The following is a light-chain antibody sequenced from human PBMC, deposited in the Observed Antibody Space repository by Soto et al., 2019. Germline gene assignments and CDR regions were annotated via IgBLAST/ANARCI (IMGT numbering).Light chain of an antibody. CDR1: NSDVGGYKY. CDR3: CSYAGSYSYV. J-gene: IGLJ1*01. Sequence: QSALTQPRSVSGSPGQSVIISCTGTNSDVGGYKYVSWYQQYPGKAPKLMIYDVSKRPSGVPDRFSGSKSVNTASLTISGLQAEDEADYFCCSYAGSYSYVFGTGTKVTVL. CDR2: DVS. V-gene: IGLV2-11*01.